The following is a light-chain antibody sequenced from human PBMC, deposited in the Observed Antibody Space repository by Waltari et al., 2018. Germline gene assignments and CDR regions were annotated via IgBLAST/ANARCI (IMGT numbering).Light chain of an antibody. J-gene: IGLJ2*01. CDR1: SSYVGNYNR. CDR2: AVS. Sequence: QSALTQPASVSGSPGPSITISCTGTSSYVGNYNRVSWYQQHPGKAPKLMIYAVSKRPSGVSDRFSGSKSGDMASLTISGLQPEDEAEYFCSSYAGSSKGVFGGGTKVTVL. CDR3: SSYAGSSKGV. V-gene: IGLV2-23*02.